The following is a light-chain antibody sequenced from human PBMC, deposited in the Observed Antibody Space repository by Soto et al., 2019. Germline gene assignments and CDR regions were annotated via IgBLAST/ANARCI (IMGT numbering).Light chain of an antibody. CDR2: GAA. CDR3: QHYNNFPEYT. CDR1: QSVTSRY. Sequence: EMVLMQSPGTLSLSPGERATLSCKSSQSVTSRYLAWYQLKPGQAPRLLIYGAASRSTGIPDRFSGSASWTDFTLTIIRLEQEDFAVYFCQHYNNFPEYTFGQGTTLEIK. V-gene: IGKV3-20*01. J-gene: IGKJ2*01.